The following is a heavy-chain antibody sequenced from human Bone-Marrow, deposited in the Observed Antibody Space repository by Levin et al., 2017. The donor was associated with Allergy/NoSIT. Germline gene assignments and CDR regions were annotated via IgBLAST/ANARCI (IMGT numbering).Heavy chain of an antibody. CDR3: ARPGPDYYDYYGLEV. CDR2: INPNSPGT. V-gene: IGHV1-2*01. Sequence: GESLKISCMASGYTFASYHIHWVRQAPGQGLEWMGRINPNSPGTTSAQKFRGRVTISSDTSISTAYMELRGLTYDDTGIYFCARPGPDYYDYYGLEVWGQGTTVIVSS. CDR1: GYTFASYH. J-gene: IGHJ6*02.